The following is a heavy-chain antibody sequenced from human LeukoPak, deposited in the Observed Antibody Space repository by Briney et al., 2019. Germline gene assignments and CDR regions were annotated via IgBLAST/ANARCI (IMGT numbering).Heavy chain of an antibody. Sequence: SGGSLRLSCAASGFTFSSYAMHWVRQAPGKGLEWVAVISYDGSNKYYADSVKGRFTISRDNSKNTLYLQMNSLRAEDTAVYYCARDYYDSSDRNFVSFPWYDPWGQGTLVTVSS. CDR2: ISYDGSNK. CDR3: ARDYYDSSDRNFVSFPWYDP. CDR1: GFTFSSYA. J-gene: IGHJ5*02. D-gene: IGHD3-22*01. V-gene: IGHV3-30*01.